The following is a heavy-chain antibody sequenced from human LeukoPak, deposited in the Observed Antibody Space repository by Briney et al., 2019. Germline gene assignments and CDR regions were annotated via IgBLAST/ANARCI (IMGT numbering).Heavy chain of an antibody. V-gene: IGHV3-30-3*01. D-gene: IGHD1-1*01. CDR3: ARDPETVGTTRWFDY. Sequence: PGGSLRLSCAASGFTFSSYAMHWVRQAPGKGLEWVTLISYDGGNKYYADSVRGRFTISRDNSKNTLYLQMNSLRAEDTAVYYCARDPETVGTTRWFDYWGQGTLVTVSS. J-gene: IGHJ4*02. CDR2: ISYDGGNK. CDR1: GFTFSSYA.